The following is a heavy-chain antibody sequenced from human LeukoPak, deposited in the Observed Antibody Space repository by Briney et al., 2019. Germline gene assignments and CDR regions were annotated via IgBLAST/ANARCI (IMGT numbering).Heavy chain of an antibody. V-gene: IGHV4-34*01. CDR1: GVPFSHHS. CDR2: INHGTTT. Sequence: SETLSLTCAVYGVPFSHHSWSWIRQPAGRGLEWIGEINHGTTTNYNPSLKSRVAISADTSKKQFSLRLSSVTAADTAVYYCARGRQDVTMIVVVMTAVSYYLDVWGKGTTVTVS. D-gene: IGHD3-22*01. CDR3: ARGRQDVTMIVVVMTAVSYYLDV. J-gene: IGHJ6*03.